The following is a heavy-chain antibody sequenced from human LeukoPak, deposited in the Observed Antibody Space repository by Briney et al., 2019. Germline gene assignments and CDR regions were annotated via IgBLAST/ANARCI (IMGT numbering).Heavy chain of an antibody. J-gene: IGHJ5*02. CDR1: GYSFTSYY. CDR3: ARDNSVGETAWWFDP. CDR2: INPSGSST. V-gene: IGHV1-46*01. D-gene: IGHD1-26*01. Sequence: ASVKVSCKASGYSFTSYYMHWVRQAPGQGLEWMGLINPSGSSTTYAQKFQGRVTMTRDMFTSTDYMELTSLTSDDAAVYYCARDNSVGETAWWFDPWGQGTLVTVSS.